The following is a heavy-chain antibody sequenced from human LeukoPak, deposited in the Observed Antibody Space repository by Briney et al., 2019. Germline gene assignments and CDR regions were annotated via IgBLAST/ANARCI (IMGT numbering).Heavy chain of an antibody. D-gene: IGHD1-26*01. V-gene: IGHV3-74*01. CDR3: ARVYSGTYYWDLDF. J-gene: IGHJ4*02. CDR1: GFTFSDYW. Sequence: QPGGSLRLSCAASGFTFSDYWMHWVRQAPGKGLVWVSRINSDGSSTTYADSVKGRFTISRDNAKNALYLQMNSLRAEDTAVYYCARVYSGTYYWDLDFWGQGSLVSVSS. CDR2: INSDGSST.